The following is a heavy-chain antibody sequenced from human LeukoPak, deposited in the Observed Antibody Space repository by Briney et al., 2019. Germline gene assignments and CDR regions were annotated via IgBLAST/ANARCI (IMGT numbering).Heavy chain of an antibody. CDR1: GFTVSSNY. CDR3: ARDPLSGKVDAFDI. Sequence: PGGSLRLSCAASGFTVSSNYMSWVRQAPGKGLEWVSVIYSGGSTYYADSVKGRFTISRDNSKNTLYLQMNSLRAEDTAVYFCARDPLSGKVDAFDIWGQGTMVTVSS. V-gene: IGHV3-66*01. D-gene: IGHD1-26*01. CDR2: IYSGGST. J-gene: IGHJ3*02.